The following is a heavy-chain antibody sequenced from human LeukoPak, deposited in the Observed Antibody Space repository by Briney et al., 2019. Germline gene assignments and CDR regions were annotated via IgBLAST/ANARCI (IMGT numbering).Heavy chain of an antibody. CDR1: GGSISSYY. D-gene: IGHD3-10*01. J-gene: IGHJ5*02. V-gene: IGHV4-59*01. CDR3: ARVAYYYGSGQRYNWFDP. CDR2: IYYSGST. Sequence: PSETLSLTCTVSGGSISSYYWSWIRQPPGKGLEWIGYIYYSGSTNYNPSLKSRVTISVDTSKNQFSLKLSSVTAADTAVYYCARVAYYYGSGQRYNWFDPWGQGTLVTVSS.